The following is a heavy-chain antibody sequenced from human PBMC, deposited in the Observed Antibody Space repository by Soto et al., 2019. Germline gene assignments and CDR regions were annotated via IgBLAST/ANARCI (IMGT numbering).Heavy chain of an antibody. V-gene: IGHV3-48*03. D-gene: IGHD6-19*01. J-gene: IGHJ3*02. CDR2: ISTTGTTT. CDR3: ARCSGWYGDAFDI. CDR1: GFIFTNYQ. Sequence: GGSLRLSCAASGFIFTNYQLNWVRQAPGKGLEWVSYISTTGTTTHYADSVKGRFTISRDNARNSLYLQINSLRAEDTAVYYCARCSGWYGDAFDIWGRGTMVTVSS.